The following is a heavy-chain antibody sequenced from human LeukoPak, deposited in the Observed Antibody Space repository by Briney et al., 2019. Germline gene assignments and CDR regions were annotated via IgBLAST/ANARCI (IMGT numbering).Heavy chain of an antibody. V-gene: IGHV3-21*01. Sequence: GGSLRLSCAASGFTFSSYSMSWVRQAPGKGLEWVSSISSSSSYIYYADSVKGRFTISRDNAKTSLYLQMHSLRAEDTAVYYCARSYSSSWYVDYWGQGTLVTVSS. CDR3: ARSYSSSWYVDY. D-gene: IGHD6-13*01. CDR2: ISSSSSYI. CDR1: GFTFSSYS. J-gene: IGHJ4*02.